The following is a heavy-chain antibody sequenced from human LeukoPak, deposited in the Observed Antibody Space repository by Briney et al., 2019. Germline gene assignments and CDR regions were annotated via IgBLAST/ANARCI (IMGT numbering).Heavy chain of an antibody. D-gene: IGHD4-23*01. CDR1: GYTFTNYC. CDR3: ARVGGGNWTYVYDY. CDR2: INPSGGST. V-gene: IGHV1-46*01. J-gene: IGHJ4*02. Sequence: ASVKVSCKASGYTFTNYCMHWVRQAPGQGLEWMGVINPSGGSTSYAQEFQGRVTMTRDMSTSTVYMELSSLRSEDTAVYYCARVGGGNWTYVYDYWGQGTLVTVSS.